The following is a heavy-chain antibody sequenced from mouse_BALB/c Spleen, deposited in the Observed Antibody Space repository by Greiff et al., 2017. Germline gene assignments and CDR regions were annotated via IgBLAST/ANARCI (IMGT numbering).Heavy chain of an antibody. CDR3: TVTMITTWAMDY. V-gene: IGHV1-5*01. J-gene: IGHJ4*01. CDR1: GYSFTSYW. D-gene: IGHD2-4*01. CDR2: IYPGNSDT. Sequence: VQLQQSGTVLARPGASVKMSCKASGYSFTSYWMHWVKQRPGQGLEWIGAIYPGNSDTSYNQKFKGKAKLTAVTSASTAYMELSSLTNEDSAVYYCTVTMITTWAMDYWGQGTSVTVSS.